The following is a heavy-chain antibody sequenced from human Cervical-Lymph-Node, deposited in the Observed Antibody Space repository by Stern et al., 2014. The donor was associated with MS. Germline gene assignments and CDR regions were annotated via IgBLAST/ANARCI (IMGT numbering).Heavy chain of an antibody. CDR3: ARHVQGFDY. Sequence: EVQLVESGAEVKKPGESLKISCKLSGYSFTIYYIAWVRQMPGKGLEWMEVIYPYDSDPTYSPSFQGQVTISADKSITTAYLQWSSLRASDTAMYYCARHVQGFDYWGQGTLVTVSS. CDR1: GYSFTIYY. J-gene: IGHJ4*02. CDR2: IYPYDSDP. V-gene: IGHV5-51*01.